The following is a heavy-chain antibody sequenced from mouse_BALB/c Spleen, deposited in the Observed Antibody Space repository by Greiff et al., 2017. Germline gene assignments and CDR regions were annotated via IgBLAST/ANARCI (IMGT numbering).Heavy chain of an antibody. Sequence: EVMLVESGGGLVQPGGSLKLSCAASGFTFSSYGMSWVRQTPDKRLELVATINSNGGSTYYPDSVKGRFTISRDNAKNTLYLQMSSLKSEDTAMYYCARGLLRRGYYFDYWGQGTTLTVSS. CDR2: INSNGGST. CDR1: GFTFSSYG. J-gene: IGHJ2*01. CDR3: ARGLLRRGYYFDY. D-gene: IGHD1-1*01. V-gene: IGHV5-6-3*01.